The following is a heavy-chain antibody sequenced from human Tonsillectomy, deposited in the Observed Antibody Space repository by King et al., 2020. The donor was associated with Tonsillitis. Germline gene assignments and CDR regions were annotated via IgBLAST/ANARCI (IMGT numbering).Heavy chain of an antibody. CDR2: ISYDGSNK. Sequence: VQLVESGGGVVQPGRSLRLSCAASGFTFSSYAMHWVRQAPCKWLESVAVISYDGSNKYYADSVKGRFTLSRDNSKKTLYLQMNSLRDEDTAVYYCAGVTVGGGYSYGSQGAFDYWGQGTLVTVSS. D-gene: IGHD5-18*01. CDR1: GFTFSSYA. V-gene: IGHV3-30*01. J-gene: IGHJ4*02. CDR3: AGVTVGGGYSYGSQGAFDY.